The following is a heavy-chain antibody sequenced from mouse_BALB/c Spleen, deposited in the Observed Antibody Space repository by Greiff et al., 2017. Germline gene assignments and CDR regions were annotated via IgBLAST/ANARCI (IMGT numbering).Heavy chain of an antibody. J-gene: IGHJ2*01. Sequence: VQLQQSGAELAKPGASVKMSCKASGYTFTSYWMHWVKQRPGQGLEWIGYINPSTGYTEYNQKFKDKATLTADKSSSTAYMQLSSLTSEDSAVYYCARRSGSSLDYWGQGTTLTVSS. CDR1: GYTFTSYW. CDR3: ARRSGSSLDY. CDR2: INPSTGYT. D-gene: IGHD1-1*01. V-gene: IGHV1-7*01.